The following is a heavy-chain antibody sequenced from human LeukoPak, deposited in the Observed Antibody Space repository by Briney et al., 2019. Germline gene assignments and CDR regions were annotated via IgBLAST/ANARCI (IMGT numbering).Heavy chain of an antibody. CDR2: ISYDGSNK. CDR1: GFTFSSYG. V-gene: IGHV3-30*03. CDR3: ARGPGGMDV. Sequence: GRSLRLSCSASGFTFSSYGMHWVRQAPGKGLEWVAVISYDGSNKYYADSVKGRFTISRDNSKNTLYLQMNSLRAEDTAVYYCARGPGGMDVWGQGTTVTVSS. J-gene: IGHJ6*02.